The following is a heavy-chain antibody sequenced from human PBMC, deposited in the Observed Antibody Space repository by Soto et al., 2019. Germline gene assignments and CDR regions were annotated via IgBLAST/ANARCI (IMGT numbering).Heavy chain of an antibody. CDR3: ARAAMDIVVVPATSRGWFDP. J-gene: IGHJ5*02. Sequence: QVQLQESGPGLVKPSQTLSLNCTVSGGSISSGGYYWSWIRQHPGKGLEWIGYIYYRGSTYYNPSLKSRVTISVDTSKNQFSLKLSSVTAADTAVYYCARAAMDIVVVPATSRGWFDPWGQGTLVTVSS. CDR1: GGSISSGGYY. D-gene: IGHD2-2*03. CDR2: IYYRGST. V-gene: IGHV4-31*03.